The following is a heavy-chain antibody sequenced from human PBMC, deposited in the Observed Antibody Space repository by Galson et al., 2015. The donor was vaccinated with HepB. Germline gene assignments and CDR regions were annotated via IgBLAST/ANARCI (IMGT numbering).Heavy chain of an antibody. CDR1: GYTFTGYY. CDR2: INPNSGGT. J-gene: IGHJ6*02. CDR3: ARDDGDYSDYYGMDV. V-gene: IGHV1-2*06. Sequence: SVKVSCKASGYTFTGYYMHWVRQAPGQGLEWMGRINPNSGGTNYAQKFQGRVTMTRDTSISTAYMELSRLRSDDTAVYYCARDDGDYSDYYGMDVWGQGTTVTVSS. D-gene: IGHD4-17*01.